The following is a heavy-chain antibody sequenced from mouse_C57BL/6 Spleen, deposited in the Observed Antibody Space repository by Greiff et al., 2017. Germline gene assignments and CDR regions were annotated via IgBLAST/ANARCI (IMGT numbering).Heavy chain of an antibody. CDR1: GYTFTSYW. Sequence: VQLQQPGAELVKPGASVKLSCKASGYTFTSYWMQWVKQRPGQGLEWIGEIDPSDSYTNYNQKFKGKATLTVDTSSSTAYMQLSSLTSEDSAVYYCARRTTANSGSFDYWGQGTTLTVSS. V-gene: IGHV1-50*01. J-gene: IGHJ2*01. D-gene: IGHD1-2*01. CDR2: IDPSDSYT. CDR3: ARRTTANSGSFDY.